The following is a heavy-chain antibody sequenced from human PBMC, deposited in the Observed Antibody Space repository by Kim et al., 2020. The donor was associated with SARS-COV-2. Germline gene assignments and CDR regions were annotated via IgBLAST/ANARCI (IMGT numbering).Heavy chain of an antibody. D-gene: IGHD5-12*01. J-gene: IGHJ3*02. CDR1: GGSFSGYY. V-gene: IGHV4-34*01. Sequence: SETLSLTCAVYGGSFSGYYWSWIRQPPGKGLEWIGEINHSGSTNYNPSLKSRVTISVDTSKNQFSLKLSSVTAADTAVYYCARGRDGYHNYAGDAFDIWGQGTMVTVSS. CDR3: ARGRDGYHNYAGDAFDI. CDR2: INHSGST.